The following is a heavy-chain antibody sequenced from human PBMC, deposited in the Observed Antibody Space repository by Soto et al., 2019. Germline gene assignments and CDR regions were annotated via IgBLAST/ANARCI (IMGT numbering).Heavy chain of an antibody. Sequence: PGGSLRLSCAASGFTFSSYGMHWVRQAPGKGLEWVAVIWYDGSNKYYADSVKGRFTISRDNSKNTLYLQMNSLRAEDTAVYYCARDPLGYSSSWYSFNWFDPWGQGTLVTVSS. CDR1: GFTFSSYG. V-gene: IGHV3-33*01. J-gene: IGHJ5*02. D-gene: IGHD6-13*01. CDR3: ARDPLGYSSSWYSFNWFDP. CDR2: IWYDGSNK.